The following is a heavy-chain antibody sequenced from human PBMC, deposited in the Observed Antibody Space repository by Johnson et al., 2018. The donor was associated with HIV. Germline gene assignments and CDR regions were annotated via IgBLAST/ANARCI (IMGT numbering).Heavy chain of an antibody. CDR3: NTDRVDGGGSYYNAFDI. V-gene: IGHV3-15*01. J-gene: IGHJ3*02. CDR2: TRNKANSYTT. Sequence: VQLVESGGGVVQPGRSLRLSCAASGFTFSTYWMSWVRQAPGKGLEWVGRTRNKANSYTTDYAAPVKGRFTISRDDSKNTLYLQMNSLKTEDTALYYCNTDRVDGGGSYYNAFDIWGQGTMVTVSP. CDR1: GFTFSTYW. D-gene: IGHD1-26*01.